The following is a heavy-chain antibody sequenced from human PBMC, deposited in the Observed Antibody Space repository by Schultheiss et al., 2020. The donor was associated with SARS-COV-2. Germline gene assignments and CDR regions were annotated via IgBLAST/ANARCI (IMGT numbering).Heavy chain of an antibody. CDR3: ARNLGSSGYNDY. V-gene: IGHV4-39*01. D-gene: IGHD3-22*01. Sequence: SQTLSLTCTVSGGSISSSSYYWGWIRQPPGKGLEWIGSIYYSGSTYYNPSLKSRVTISVDTSKNQFSLKLSSVTAADTAVYYCARNLGSSGYNDYWGQGTLVTVSS. CDR2: IYYSGST. J-gene: IGHJ4*02. CDR1: GGSISSSSYY.